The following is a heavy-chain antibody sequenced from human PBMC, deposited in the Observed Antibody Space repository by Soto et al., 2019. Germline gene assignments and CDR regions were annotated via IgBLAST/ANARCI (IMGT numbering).Heavy chain of an antibody. CDR1: GYSISSGYY. Sequence: SETLSLTCAVSGYSISSGYYWGWIRQPPGRGLEWIGSISHSGTTYYNPSLRSRVTISIDTSNNQFSLKLSSVTAADTAVYYCARASGGNSGWGHWSDPWGQGTLVTVS. CDR2: ISHSGTT. J-gene: IGHJ5*02. CDR3: ARASGGNSGWGHWSDP. D-gene: IGHD2-21*02. V-gene: IGHV4-38-2*01.